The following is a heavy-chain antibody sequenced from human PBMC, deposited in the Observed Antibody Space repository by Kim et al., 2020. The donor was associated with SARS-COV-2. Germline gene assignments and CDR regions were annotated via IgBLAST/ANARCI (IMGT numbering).Heavy chain of an antibody. Sequence: GGSLRLSCAASGFTFSNFWMTWVRQAPGKGLEWVANIKQDGSEKYYVDSVKGRFTISRDNAKNSLYLQINSLRAEDTAVYYCARVRPGTTFDYCGQGTL. CDR3: ARVRPGTTFDY. D-gene: IGHD4-17*01. V-gene: IGHV3-7*03. CDR1: GFTFSNFW. CDR2: IKQDGSEK. J-gene: IGHJ4*02.